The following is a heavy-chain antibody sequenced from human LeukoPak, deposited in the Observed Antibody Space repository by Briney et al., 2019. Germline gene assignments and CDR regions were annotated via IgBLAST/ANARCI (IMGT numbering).Heavy chain of an antibody. D-gene: IGHD3-22*01. CDR3: TTLGYHLDS. CDR1: GFDFGAYE. Sequence: PGGSLRLSCAASGFDFGAYEMNWVRQAPGKGLEWVAYFAGSDTTKYYADSVRGRFTISRDNAKKSLYLQMNSLRAEDTALYYSTTLGYHLDSWGQGTLVTVSS. CDR2: FAGSDTTK. J-gene: IGHJ4*02. V-gene: IGHV3-48*03.